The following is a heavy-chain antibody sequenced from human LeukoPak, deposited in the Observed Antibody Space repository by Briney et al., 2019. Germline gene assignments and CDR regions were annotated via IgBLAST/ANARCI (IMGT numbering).Heavy chain of an antibody. J-gene: IGHJ4*02. CDR1: EFTFSTYG. CDR3: AKLCVVPAASVDY. Sequence: GGSLRLSCAASEFTFSTYGMHWVRQAPGKGLERVAVISYDGSNKYYADSVKGRFTISRDNSKNTLYLQMNSLRAEDTAVYYCAKLCVVPAASVDYWGQGTLVTVSS. CDR2: ISYDGSNK. D-gene: IGHD2-2*01. V-gene: IGHV3-30*18.